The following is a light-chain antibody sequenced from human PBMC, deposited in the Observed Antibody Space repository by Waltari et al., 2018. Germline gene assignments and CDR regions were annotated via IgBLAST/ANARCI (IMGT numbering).Light chain of an antibody. CDR3: SSYTSSSTYV. J-gene: IGLJ1*01. Sequence: QSALTQPASVSGSPGQSITISCTGTSSDVGGYNYVSWYQQHPGKAPKRMLYDVSKRPSGFSNRFSGSKSGNTASLTIAGLQAEDEADYYCSSYTSSSTYVFGTGTKVTVL. V-gene: IGLV2-14*01. CDR1: SSDVGGYNY. CDR2: DVS.